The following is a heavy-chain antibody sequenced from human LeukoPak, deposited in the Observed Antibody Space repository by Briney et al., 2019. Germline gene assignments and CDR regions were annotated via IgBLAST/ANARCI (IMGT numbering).Heavy chain of an antibody. CDR3: ARDQSYCSGGSCYSDAFDI. CDR1: GGSIRSSYYY. D-gene: IGHD2-15*01. J-gene: IGHJ3*02. Sequence: SETLSLTCTVSGGSIRSSYYYWGWIRQPPGKGLEWIGSIYYSGSTNYNPSLKSRVTISVDTSKNQFSLKLSSVTAADTAVYYCARDQSYCSGGSCYSDAFDIWGQGTMVTVSS. V-gene: IGHV4-39*07. CDR2: IYYSGST.